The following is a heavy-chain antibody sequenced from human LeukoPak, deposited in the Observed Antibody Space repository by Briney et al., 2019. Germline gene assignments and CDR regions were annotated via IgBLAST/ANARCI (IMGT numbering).Heavy chain of an antibody. CDR1: GGSISSSSYY. V-gene: IGHV4-39*01. Sequence: PSETLSLTCTVSGGSISSSSYYWGWIRQPPGKGLEWIGSIYYSGSTYYNPSLKSRVTISVDTSKNQFSLKLSSVTAADTVVYYCASRRGQALDYWGQGTLVTVSS. J-gene: IGHJ4*02. CDR3: ASRRGQALDY. CDR2: IYYSGST. D-gene: IGHD3-10*01.